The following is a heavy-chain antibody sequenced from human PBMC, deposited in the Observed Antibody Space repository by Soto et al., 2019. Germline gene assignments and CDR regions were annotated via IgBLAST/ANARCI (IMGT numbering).Heavy chain of an antibody. CDR1: GFTFSSYA. J-gene: IGHJ4*02. V-gene: IGHV3-23*01. D-gene: IGHD1-26*01. Sequence: EVQLLESGGGLVQPGGSLRLSCAASGFTFSSYAMRWVRQAPGKGLEWVSAISGSGGSTYYADSVKGRFTISRDNSKNSLYLQMNSLRAEDTAVYYCARRGSGSYYDYWGQGTLVTVSS. CDR3: ARRGSGSYYDY. CDR2: ISGSGGST.